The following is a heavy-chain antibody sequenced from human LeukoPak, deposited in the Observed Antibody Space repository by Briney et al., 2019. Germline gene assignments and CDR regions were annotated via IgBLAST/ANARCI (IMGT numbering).Heavy chain of an antibody. J-gene: IGHJ4*02. V-gene: IGHV4-4*07. Sequence: SETLSLTCTVSGGSLSSYYWSWVRQPAGKGLEWIGRIYTSGSTNYNPSLTSRVTMSVDTSKNQFSLKLSSVTAADTAVYYCARDLVAHFDYWGQGTLVTVSS. D-gene: IGHD5-12*01. CDR1: GGSLSSYY. CDR2: IYTSGST. CDR3: ARDLVAHFDY.